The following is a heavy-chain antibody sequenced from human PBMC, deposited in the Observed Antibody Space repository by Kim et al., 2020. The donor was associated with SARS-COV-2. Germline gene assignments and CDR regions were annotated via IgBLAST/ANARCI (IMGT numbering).Heavy chain of an antibody. Sequence: SETLSLTCAVSGDSFSSVAYYWSWIRRPPGRGLEWIGYISCSGSKYFNPSLQSRVTMSVDTSKNQFSLDLSSVTAADPAVYFCARDQGGRYVDYWGQGAL. CDR1: GDSFSSVAYY. V-gene: IGHV4-30-4*01. D-gene: IGHD2-15*01. CDR3: ARDQGGRYVDY. CDR2: ISCSGSK. J-gene: IGHJ4*02.